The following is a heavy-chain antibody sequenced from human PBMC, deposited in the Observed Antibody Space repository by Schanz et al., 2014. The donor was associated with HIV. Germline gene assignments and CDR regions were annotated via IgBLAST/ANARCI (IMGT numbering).Heavy chain of an antibody. J-gene: IGHJ6*02. CDR1: GDSISSGGFY. Sequence: QVQLQESGPGLVKPSQTLSLTCSVSGDSISSGGFYWNWVRQRPGKGLEWIGYIYYSGSTYYNPSLKSRVTRSVDTSKNQFSLKLSSVTAADTAVYYCARGGRYRGYDFPPHYYYGMDVWGQGTTVTVSS. D-gene: IGHD5-12*01. CDR2: IYYSGST. CDR3: ARGGRYRGYDFPPHYYYGMDV. V-gene: IGHV4-31*03.